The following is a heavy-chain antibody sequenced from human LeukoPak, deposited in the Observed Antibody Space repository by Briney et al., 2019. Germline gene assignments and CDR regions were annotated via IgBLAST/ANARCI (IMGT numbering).Heavy chain of an antibody. Sequence: GGSLRLSCAASGFTFSSYGMHWVRQAPGKGLEWVAVISYDGTNKYYADSVRGRFTISRDNSKNTLYLQMNSLRAEDTAVYYCAKEGSLRDFDYWGQGTLVTVSS. CDR3: AKEGSLRDFDY. CDR2: ISYDGTNK. J-gene: IGHJ4*02. CDR1: GFTFSSYG. D-gene: IGHD3-10*01. V-gene: IGHV3-30*18.